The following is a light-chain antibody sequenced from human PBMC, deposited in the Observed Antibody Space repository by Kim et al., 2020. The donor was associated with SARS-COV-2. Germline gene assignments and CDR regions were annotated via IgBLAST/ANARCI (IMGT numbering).Light chain of an antibody. CDR3: SSYTTSTTVV. CDR2: DVF. V-gene: IGLV2-14*03. CDR1: DSAVSAYGF. J-gene: IGLJ2*01. Sequence: GQSITTACTGTDSAVSAYGFVSWYKQNQDKAPQLIIYDVFNRPSGVSNRFSGAKSGNTASLTISGLQAEDEADYYCSSYTTSTTVVFGGGTKVTV.